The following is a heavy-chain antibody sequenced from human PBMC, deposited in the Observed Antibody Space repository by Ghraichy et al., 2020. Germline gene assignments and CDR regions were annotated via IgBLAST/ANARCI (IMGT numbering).Heavy chain of an antibody. Sequence: ASVKVSCKASGYTFTSYGITWVRQAPGQGLEWVGWIDTYNGNTNYAERLQGRVTVTTDTSTGTAYLELRSLTSDDTAVYYCARRYCTADGCDRHWFDPWGQGTLVTVSS. V-gene: IGHV1-18*04. D-gene: IGHD2-8*02. CDR2: IDTYNGNT. J-gene: IGHJ5*02. CDR1: GYTFTSYG. CDR3: ARRYCTADGCDRHWFDP.